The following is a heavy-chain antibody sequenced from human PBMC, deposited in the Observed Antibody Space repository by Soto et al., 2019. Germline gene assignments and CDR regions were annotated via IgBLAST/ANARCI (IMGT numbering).Heavy chain of an antibody. D-gene: IGHD1-26*01. CDR3: ARAGVVGATALDY. V-gene: IGHV4-30-2*01. CDR2: IYHSGST. Sequence: SETLSLTCTVSGGSISSGGYSWSWIRQPPGKGLEWIGYIYHSGSTYYNPSLKSRVTISVDRSKNQFSLKLSSVTAADTAVYYCARAGVVGATALDYWGQGTLVTVSS. CDR1: GGSISSGGYS. J-gene: IGHJ4*02.